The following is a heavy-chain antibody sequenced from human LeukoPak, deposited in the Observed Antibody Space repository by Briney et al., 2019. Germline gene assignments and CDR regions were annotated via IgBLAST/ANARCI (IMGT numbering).Heavy chain of an antibody. CDR1: GYSFTSYW. D-gene: IGHD1-26*01. CDR2: IYPGDSDT. CDR3: ARQRIVGATHDAFDI. V-gene: IGHV5-51*01. J-gene: IGHJ3*02. Sequence: GESLKISCKGSGYSFTSYWTGWVRQMPGKGLEWMGIIYPGDSDTRYSPSFQGQVTISADKSISTAYLQWSSLKASDTAMYYCARQRIVGATHDAFDIWGQGTMVTVSS.